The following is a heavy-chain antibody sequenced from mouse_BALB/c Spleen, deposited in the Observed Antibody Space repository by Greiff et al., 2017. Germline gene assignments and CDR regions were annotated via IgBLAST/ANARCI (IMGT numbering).Heavy chain of an antibody. CDR3: AIYYYGSSPYYYAMDY. Sequence: VQLQESGPGLVQPSQSLSITCTVSGFSLTSYGVHWVRQSPGKGLEWLGVIWSGGSTDYNAAFISRLSISKDNSKSQVFFKMNSLQANDTAIYYCAIYYYGSSPYYYAMDYWGQGTSVTVSS. J-gene: IGHJ4*01. CDR1: GFSLTSYG. V-gene: IGHV2-2*02. D-gene: IGHD1-1*01. CDR2: IWSGGST.